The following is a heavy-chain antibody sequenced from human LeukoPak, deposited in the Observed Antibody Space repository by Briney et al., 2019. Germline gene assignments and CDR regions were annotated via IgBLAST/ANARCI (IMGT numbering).Heavy chain of an antibody. CDR3: ARSFLTGYPFDY. J-gene: IGHJ4*02. CDR2: IYYSGST. D-gene: IGHD3-9*01. V-gene: IGHV4-30-4*01. Sequence: PSQTLSLTCTVSGGSISSGDYYWSWLRQPPGMGLEWIGYIYYSGSTYYNPSLKSRVTISVDTSKNQFSLKLSSVTAADTAVYYCARSFLTGYPFDYWGQGTLVTVPS. CDR1: GGSISSGDYY.